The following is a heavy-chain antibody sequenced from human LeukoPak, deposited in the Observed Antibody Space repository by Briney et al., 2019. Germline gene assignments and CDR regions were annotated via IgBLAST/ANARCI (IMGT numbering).Heavy chain of an antibody. CDR2: INPNSGGT. CDR1: GYTFTGYY. D-gene: IGHD4-17*01. Sequence: ASVTVSCKASGYTFTGYYMHWVRQAPGQGLEWMGWINPNSGGTNYAQKFQGWVTMTRDTSISTAYMELSRLRSDDTAVYYCAREIDYGAFDIWGQGTMVTVSS. J-gene: IGHJ3*02. CDR3: AREIDYGAFDI. V-gene: IGHV1-2*04.